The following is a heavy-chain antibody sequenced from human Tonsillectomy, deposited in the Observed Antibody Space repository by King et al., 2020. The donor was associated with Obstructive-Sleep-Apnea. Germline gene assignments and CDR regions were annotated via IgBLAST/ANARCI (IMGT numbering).Heavy chain of an antibody. V-gene: IGHV4-39*07. CDR3: ARVLPPPRWFDP. Sequence: LQLQESGPGLVKPSETLSLTCTVSGGSISSSSYYWGWIRQPPGKGLEWIGSIYYSGSTYYNPPLKSRVTISVDTSKNQFSLKLSSVTAADTAVYYCARVLPPPRWFDPWGQGTLVTVSS. D-gene: IGHD2-15*01. CDR1: GGSISSSSYY. J-gene: IGHJ5*02. CDR2: IYYSGST.